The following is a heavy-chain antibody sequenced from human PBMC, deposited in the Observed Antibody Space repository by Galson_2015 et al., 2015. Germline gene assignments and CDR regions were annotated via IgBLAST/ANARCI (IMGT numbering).Heavy chain of an antibody. CDR1: GFTVRTNY. CDR3: ARGRDQFCLSSSCFAVDY. CDR2: IYSDDNT. V-gene: IGHV3-53*01. D-gene: IGHD2-2*01. Sequence: SLRLSCAASGFTVRTNYMSWVRQAPGKGLEWVSVIYSDDNTYYADSVKGRFTISRDISRNTVYLQMNSLRAEDTAVYYCARGRDQFCLSSSCFAVDYWGQGTLVTVSS. J-gene: IGHJ4*02.